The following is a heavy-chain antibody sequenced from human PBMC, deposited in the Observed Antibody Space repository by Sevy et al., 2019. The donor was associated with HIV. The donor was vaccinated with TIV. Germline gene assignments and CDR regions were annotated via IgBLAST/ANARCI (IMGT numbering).Heavy chain of an antibody. J-gene: IGHJ4*02. CDR2: IQYDGSNK. V-gene: IGHV3-30*02. D-gene: IGHD2-21*01. CDR3: VKEGGGEGGDH. CDR1: GFSFSSYG. Sequence: GGSLRLSCAASGFSFSSYGMHWVRQAPGKGLEWMSYIQYDGSNKDYADSVKGRFTISRDNSKNTLYLQMNGLGVEDTAVFYWVKEGGGEGGDHWGQGTLVTVSS.